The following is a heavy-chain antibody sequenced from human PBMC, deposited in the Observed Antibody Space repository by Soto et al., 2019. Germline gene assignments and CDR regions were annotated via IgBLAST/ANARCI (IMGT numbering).Heavy chain of an antibody. CDR2: TYYRSQWYN. V-gene: IGHV6-1*01. Sequence: PSHTRSRTCAVSGKSVATNSGGWTWIKQSPSRGLEWLGRTYYRSQWYNGYATSVKSRITINPDTSKNHFSLHLNSVIPEDTAVYYCARERDSGFDIWGQGTMVPVSS. CDR3: ARERDSGFDI. D-gene: IGHD1-26*01. CDR1: GKSVATNSGG. J-gene: IGHJ3*02.